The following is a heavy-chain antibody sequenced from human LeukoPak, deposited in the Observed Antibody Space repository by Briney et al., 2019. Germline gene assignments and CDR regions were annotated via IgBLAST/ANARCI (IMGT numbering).Heavy chain of an antibody. CDR2: IKNDGSEK. Sequence: GGSLRLSCAASGFPFSTYWVTWVRQAPGKGLEWVANIKNDGSEKYYVDSVKGRFTISRDNAENSLFLQMNSLRVEDTAIYYCTRDSGLTGYDLLDYWGQGTLVTVSS. CDR1: GFPFSTYW. D-gene: IGHD5-12*01. J-gene: IGHJ4*02. CDR3: TRDSGLTGYDLLDY. V-gene: IGHV3-7*01.